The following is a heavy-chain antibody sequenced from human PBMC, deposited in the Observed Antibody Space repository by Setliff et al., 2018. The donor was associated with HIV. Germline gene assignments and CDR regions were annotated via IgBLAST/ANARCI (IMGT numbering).Heavy chain of an antibody. J-gene: IGHJ5*02. Sequence: SETLSLTCDVSGGSISSGSYYWGWIRQPPGRGLEWIGSFHYSGSTSYNPSLRSRATISVDTSKNQFSLKLSSVTAADTAVYYCARVPKSGSSRWFDPWGQGTLVTVSS. CDR3: ARVPKSGSSRWFDP. CDR1: GGSISSGSYY. CDR2: FHYSGST. D-gene: IGHD3-22*01. V-gene: IGHV4-39*07.